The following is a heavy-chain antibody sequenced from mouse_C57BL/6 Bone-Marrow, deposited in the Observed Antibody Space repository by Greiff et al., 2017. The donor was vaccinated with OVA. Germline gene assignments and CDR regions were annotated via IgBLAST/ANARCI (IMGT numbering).Heavy chain of an antibody. CDR1: GYTFTSYW. D-gene: IGHD1-1*01. CDR2: IYPGSGST. CDR3: ARSEFITTVVEAY. V-gene: IGHV1-55*01. Sequence: VQLQQPGAELVKPGASVKMSCKASGYTFTSYWITWVKQRPGQGLEWIGDIYPGSGSTNYNEKFTSKATLTVVTSSSTAYMPLSSLTSEDSAVYYCARSEFITTVVEAYWGQGTLVTVSA. J-gene: IGHJ3*01.